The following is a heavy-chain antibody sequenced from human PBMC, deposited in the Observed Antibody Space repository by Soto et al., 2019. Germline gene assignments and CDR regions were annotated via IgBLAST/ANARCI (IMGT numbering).Heavy chain of an antibody. V-gene: IGHV3-48*01. Sequence: GGSLRLSCVASGFTFSRYSMNWVRQAPGKGLEWISYISCGLIYYADSVKGRFAISRDNAKNSLFLQMNSLRVEDTAVYYCTRDLDYVFDYWGQGTLVTVSS. CDR2: ISCGLI. D-gene: IGHD4-17*01. CDR3: TRDLDYVFDY. J-gene: IGHJ4*02. CDR1: GFTFSRYS.